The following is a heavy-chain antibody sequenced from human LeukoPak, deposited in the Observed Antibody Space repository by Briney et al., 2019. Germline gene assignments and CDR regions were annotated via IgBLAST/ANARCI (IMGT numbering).Heavy chain of an antibody. CDR1: GYKFTDYY. CDR3: ARDLFYSVSGTYYNVGRVFNY. J-gene: IGHJ4*02. CDR2: INTNSGGT. Sequence: ASVKVSCKVSGYKFTDYYMHWVRQAPGQGLEWMGWINTNSGGTNYAQKFQGRVTMTRDTSITTAYMELTSLRSDDTAVYYCARDLFYSVSGTYYNVGRVFNYWGQGTLVTVSS. V-gene: IGHV1-2*02. D-gene: IGHD3-10*01.